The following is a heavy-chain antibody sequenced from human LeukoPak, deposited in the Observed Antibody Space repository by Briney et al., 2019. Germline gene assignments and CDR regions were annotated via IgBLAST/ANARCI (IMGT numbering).Heavy chain of an antibody. CDR3: AKEQGWFGECSTY. J-gene: IGHJ4*02. CDR1: GSTFSSYA. V-gene: IGHV3-23*01. CDR2: IGGNGGST. D-gene: IGHD3-10*01. Sequence: GGSLRLSCAASGSTFSSYAMSWVRQAPGKGLEWVSAIGGNGGSTYYAESVKGRFTISRDDSKNTLYLQMDSLRADDTALYYCAKEQGWFGECSTYWGQGTLVTVSS.